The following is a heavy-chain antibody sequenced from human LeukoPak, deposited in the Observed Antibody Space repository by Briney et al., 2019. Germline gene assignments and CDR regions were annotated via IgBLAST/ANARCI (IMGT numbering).Heavy chain of an antibody. V-gene: IGHV4-30-4*01. CDR1: GGSVSSGDYY. J-gene: IGHJ4*02. CDR2: IYYSGST. Sequence: SETLCLTCTVSGGSVSSGDYYWGWIRQPPGKGLEWIGYIYYSGSTYYNLSLKSRVTISVDTSKNQFSLKLSSVTAADTAVYYCASARGYSYGLEDYWGQGTLVTVSS. D-gene: IGHD5-18*01. CDR3: ASARGYSYGLEDY.